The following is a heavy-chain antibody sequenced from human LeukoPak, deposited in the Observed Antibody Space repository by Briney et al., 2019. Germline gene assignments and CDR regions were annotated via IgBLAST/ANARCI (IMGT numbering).Heavy chain of an antibody. V-gene: IGHV1-46*01. CDR2: INPSGGTT. CDR1: GYTFTSYH. D-gene: IGHD5-12*01. J-gene: IGHJ5*02. CDR3: ARGIVPTISYLGAKIRWFDP. Sequence: ASVKVSCKASGYTFTSYHMHWVRQAPGQGLEWMGIINPSGGTTNYAQKFRGRVTMTRDMSTSTAYMELSSLRSEDTAVYYCARGIVPTISYLGAKIRWFDPWGQGTMVTVSS.